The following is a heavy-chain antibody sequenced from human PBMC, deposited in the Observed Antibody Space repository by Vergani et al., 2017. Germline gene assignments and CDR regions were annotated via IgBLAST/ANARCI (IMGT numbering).Heavy chain of an antibody. D-gene: IGHD3-16*01. CDR1: GFTLSNYD. CDR2: IQFDGSNQ. V-gene: IGHV3-30*02. CDR3: AKHFRGWGIDY. J-gene: IGHJ4*02. Sequence: QVQLVESGGGVVQRGGSLRLSCATSGFTLSNYDMPWIRQGQGKGLEFVAFIQFDGSNQYYADSVKGRFTLSRDFSKNTLYLQMNSLRTDDTATYYCAKHFRGWGIDYWGQGTQVIVSS.